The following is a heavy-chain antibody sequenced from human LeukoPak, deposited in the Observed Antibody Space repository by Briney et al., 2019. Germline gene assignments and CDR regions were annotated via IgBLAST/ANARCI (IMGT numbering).Heavy chain of an antibody. Sequence: GRSLRLSCAASGFTFSSYGMHWVRQAPGKGLEWVAVISYDGSNKYYADSVKGRFTISRDNSKNTLYLQMNSLRAEDTAVYYCAKEYIGYGYGWGTWGQGTLVTVSS. J-gene: IGHJ5*02. CDR3: AKEYIGYGYGWGT. D-gene: IGHD5-18*01. CDR2: ISYDGSNK. V-gene: IGHV3-30*18. CDR1: GFTFSSYG.